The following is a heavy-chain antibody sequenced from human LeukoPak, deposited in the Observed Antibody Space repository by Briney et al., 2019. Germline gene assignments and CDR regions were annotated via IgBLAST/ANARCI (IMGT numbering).Heavy chain of an antibody. CDR1: GFTFSSYA. CDR3: ARSNYYYDSSGYYWDYYYYYYSMDV. Sequence: PGGSLRLSCAASGFTFSSYAMLWVRQAPGKGLEWVAVISYDGSNKYYADSVKGRFTISRDNSKNTLYLQMNSLRAEDTAVYYCARSNYYYDSSGYYWDYYYYYYSMDVWGQGTTVTVSS. D-gene: IGHD3-22*01. CDR2: ISYDGSNK. J-gene: IGHJ6*02. V-gene: IGHV3-30-3*01.